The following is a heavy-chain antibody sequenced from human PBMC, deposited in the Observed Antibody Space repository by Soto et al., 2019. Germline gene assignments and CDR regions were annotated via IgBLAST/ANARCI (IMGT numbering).Heavy chain of an antibody. J-gene: IGHJ5*02. Sequence: PSETLSLTCNVSGGSISSYYWSWIRQPPGKGLEYIGHVYYSGSTNYNPSLKSRVTISVDTSKNQFSLKLSSVTAADTAVYYCARNKRVVVAATDWFDPWGQGTLATVSS. CDR1: GGSISSYY. V-gene: IGHV4-59*01. CDR2: VYYSGST. CDR3: ARNKRVVVAATDWFDP. D-gene: IGHD2-15*01.